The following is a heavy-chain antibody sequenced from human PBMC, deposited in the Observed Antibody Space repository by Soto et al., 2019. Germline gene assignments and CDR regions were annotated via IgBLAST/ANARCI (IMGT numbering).Heavy chain of an antibody. CDR1: GFTFGDYA. CDR2: IRSKADGGTA. J-gene: IGHJ4*02. V-gene: IGHV3-49*03. CDR3: TRGVHGDRMEY. Sequence: GGSLRLSCTASGFTFGDYAMSWLRRAPEKGLEWVGFIRSKADGGTAQYAASVNGRFTISRDDSKSTAYLQVNSLKTEDTAVYYCTRGVHGDRMEYWGQGT. D-gene: IGHD1-1*01.